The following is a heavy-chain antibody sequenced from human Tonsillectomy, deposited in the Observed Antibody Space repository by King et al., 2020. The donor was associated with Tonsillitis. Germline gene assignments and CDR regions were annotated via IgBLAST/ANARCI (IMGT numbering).Heavy chain of an antibody. J-gene: IGHJ5*02. CDR3: ARSLAAKNCFDP. D-gene: IGHD6-6*01. V-gene: IGHV1-69*04. Sequence: QLVQSGAEVRKPGSSVKVSCKASGGTFSSYAINWVRQAPGQGLEWMGRIIPFLGIANYAQKFQGRVTITADRSTSTAFMELSSLTSKETAMYYCARSLAAKNCFDPWGQGTLVTVSS. CDR2: IIPFLGIA. CDR1: GGTFSSYA.